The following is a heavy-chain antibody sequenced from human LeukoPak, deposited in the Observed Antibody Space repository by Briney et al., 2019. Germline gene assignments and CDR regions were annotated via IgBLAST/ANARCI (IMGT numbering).Heavy chain of an antibody. V-gene: IGHV3-30*02. CDR2: IRYDGSNK. CDR3: VVPLDGQWLALFVY. CDR1: GFTFSSYG. J-gene: IGHJ4*02. Sequence: GGSLRPSCAASGFTFSSYGMHWVRQAPGKGLEWVAFIRYDGSNKYYADSVKGRFTISRDNSKNTLYLQMNSLRAEDTAVYYCVVPLDGQWLALFVYWGQGTLVTVSS. D-gene: IGHD6-19*01.